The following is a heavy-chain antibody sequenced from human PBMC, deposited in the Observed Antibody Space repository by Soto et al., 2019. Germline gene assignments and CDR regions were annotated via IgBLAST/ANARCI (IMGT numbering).Heavy chain of an antibody. J-gene: IGHJ3*02. Sequence: QVQLVESGGGVVQPGRSLRLSCSASGFTFSSYAMHWVRQAPGKGLEWVAVISYDGSNKYYADSVKGRFRISRDNSKKTLYRQMKSMRAEDTAVYYCARGFDNGDYIDYVDAFDIWGQGTMVTVSS. CDR2: ISYDGSNK. CDR1: GFTFSSYA. CDR3: ARGFDNGDYIDYVDAFDI. D-gene: IGHD4-17*01. V-gene: IGHV3-30-3*01.